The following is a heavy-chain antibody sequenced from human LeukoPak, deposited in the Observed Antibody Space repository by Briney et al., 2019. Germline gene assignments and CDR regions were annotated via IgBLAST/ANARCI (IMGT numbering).Heavy chain of an antibody. CDR3: ARDLLDSSGVRGMDV. J-gene: IGHJ6*02. Sequence: ASVKVSCKASGYTFTGYYMHWVRQAPGQGLEWMGWINPNSGGTNYAQKFQGWVTMTRDTSISTAYMELSRLRSDDTAVYYCARDLLDSSGVRGMDVWGQGTTVTVSS. CDR2: INPNSGGT. CDR1: GYTFTGYY. D-gene: IGHD6-19*01. V-gene: IGHV1-2*04.